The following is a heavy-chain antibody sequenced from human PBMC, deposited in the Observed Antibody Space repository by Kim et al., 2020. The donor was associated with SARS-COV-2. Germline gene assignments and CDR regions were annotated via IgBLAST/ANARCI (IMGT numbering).Heavy chain of an antibody. D-gene: IGHD3-10*01. Sequence: GGSLRLSCAASGFTFDDYAMHWVRQAPGKGLEWVSGISWNSGSIGYADSVKGRFTISRDNAKNSLYLQMNSLRAEDTALYYCAKGWLYYGSNYFDYWGQG. CDR1: GFTFDDYA. V-gene: IGHV3-9*01. CDR2: ISWNSGSI. J-gene: IGHJ4*02. CDR3: AKGWLYYGSNYFDY.